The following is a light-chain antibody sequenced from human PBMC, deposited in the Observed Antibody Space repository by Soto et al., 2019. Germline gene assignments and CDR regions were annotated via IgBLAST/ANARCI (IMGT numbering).Light chain of an antibody. CDR2: EVN. Sequence: QSVLTQPASVSGSPGQSITVSCTGTSSDVGGYKYVSWYQHHPGRAPKLMIYEVNNRPSGVSHRFSGSKSGNTASLTISGLQPEDEADYYCSSYTTSSTLVFGTGTKLTVL. CDR3: SSYTTSSTLV. J-gene: IGLJ1*01. CDR1: SSDVGGYKY. V-gene: IGLV2-14*01.